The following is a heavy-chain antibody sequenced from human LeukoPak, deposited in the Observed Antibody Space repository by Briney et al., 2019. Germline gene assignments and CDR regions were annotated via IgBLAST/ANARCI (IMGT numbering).Heavy chain of an antibody. V-gene: IGHV3-74*01. CDR3: ARVRAVAGTEVLYYFDY. Sequence: GGSLRLSCAASGFTFSSYWMHWVRQAPGKGLVWVSRISSDESRTNYSDSVKGRFTISRDNAKNTVYLQMNSLRAEDTAVYYCARVRAVAGTEVLYYFDYWGQGTLVTVSS. D-gene: IGHD6-19*01. CDR2: ISSDESRT. J-gene: IGHJ4*02. CDR1: GFTFSSYW.